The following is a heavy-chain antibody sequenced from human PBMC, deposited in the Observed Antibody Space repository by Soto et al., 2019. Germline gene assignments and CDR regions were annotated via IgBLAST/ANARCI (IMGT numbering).Heavy chain of an antibody. D-gene: IGHD1-7*01. J-gene: IGHJ6*02. CDR2: ISAYNGNT. V-gene: IGHV1-18*01. Sequence: QVQLVQSGAEVKKPGASVKVSCKASGYTFTRYGISWVRQAPGQGLEWMGWISAYNGNTNYAQKLQGRVTMTTDTATSTAYMELRSLRSDDTAVYYCAREPRGRYNWNYAYYYGMDVWGQGTTVTVSS. CDR1: GYTFTRYG. CDR3: AREPRGRYNWNYAYYYGMDV.